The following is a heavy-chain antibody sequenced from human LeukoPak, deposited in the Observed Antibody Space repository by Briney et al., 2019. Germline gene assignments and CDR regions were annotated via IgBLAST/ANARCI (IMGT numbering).Heavy chain of an antibody. V-gene: IGHV3-74*01. CDR1: GFTFSSYW. Sequence: GGSLRLSCAASGFTFSSYWMHWVRQAPGKGLVWVSRINSDGSSTSYADSVKGRFTISRDNAKNTLYLQMNSLRAEDTAVYYCARERLQQLVTYNWFDPWGQGTLVTVSS. J-gene: IGHJ5*02. D-gene: IGHD6-13*01. CDR3: ARERLQQLVTYNWFDP. CDR2: INSDGSST.